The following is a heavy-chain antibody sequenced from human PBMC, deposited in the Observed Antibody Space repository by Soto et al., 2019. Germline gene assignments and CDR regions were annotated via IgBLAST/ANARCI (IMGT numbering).Heavy chain of an antibody. V-gene: IGHV3-48*02. D-gene: IGHD2-21*02. CDR3: ARLPKGSLVTA. J-gene: IGHJ4*02. Sequence: VQLVESGGGLVSPGGSLTLSCVGSGFRFSDHSMHWVRRAPGTGLQWLSYISSSGDTTHYADSVRGRFTVSRDNAKNPVFLRMDNLRDDDTAMYYCARLPKGSLVTAWGQGTLVTVSS. CDR1: GFRFSDHS. CDR2: ISSSGDTT.